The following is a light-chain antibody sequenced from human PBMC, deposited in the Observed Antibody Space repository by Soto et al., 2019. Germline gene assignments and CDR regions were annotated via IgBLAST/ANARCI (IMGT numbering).Light chain of an antibody. CDR1: SSDVGGYNY. V-gene: IGLV2-14*03. Sequence: QSALTQPPSVSGSPGQSITISCTGTSSDVGGYNYVSWYQHHPGKAPKLMIYDVSNRPSGVSNRFSGSKSGNTASLTISGLQAEDEADYYCSSYTTSSTRVFGGGTKVTVL. CDR3: SSYTTSSTRV. J-gene: IGLJ2*01. CDR2: DVS.